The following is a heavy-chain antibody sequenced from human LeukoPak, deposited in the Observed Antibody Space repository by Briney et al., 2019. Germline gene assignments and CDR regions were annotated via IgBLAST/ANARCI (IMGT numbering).Heavy chain of an antibody. CDR1: GFTFSSYS. V-gene: IGHV3-21*01. Sequence: GGSLRLSCAASGFTFSSYSMNWVRQAPGKGLEWVSSISSSSSYIYYADSVKGRFTISRDNAKNSLYLQMNSLRAEDTAVYYCARTVLNYYDSSGYYYDAFDIWGQGTMVTVSS. D-gene: IGHD3-22*01. CDR2: ISSSSSYI. CDR3: ARTVLNYYDSSGYYYDAFDI. J-gene: IGHJ3*02.